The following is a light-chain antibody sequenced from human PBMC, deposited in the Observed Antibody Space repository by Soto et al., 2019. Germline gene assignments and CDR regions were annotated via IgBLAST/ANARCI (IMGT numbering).Light chain of an antibody. CDR3: TSYTSSNPPV. CDR1: SSDVGGYNY. CDR2: EVN. J-gene: IGLJ3*02. V-gene: IGLV2-14*01. Sequence: QSALTQPASVSGSPGQSITISCTGTSSDVGGYNYVSWYQQHPGEAPKLMIYEVNNRPAGVSNRFSGSKSGNTASLTISGLQAEEEADYYCTSYTSSNPPVFGGGTKVTVL.